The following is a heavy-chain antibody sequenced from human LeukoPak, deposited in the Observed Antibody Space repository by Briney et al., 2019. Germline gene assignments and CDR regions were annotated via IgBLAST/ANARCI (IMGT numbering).Heavy chain of an antibody. Sequence: SQTLSLTCSVSGVSITSGSYYWGWIRQSAGKGLEWIGRVHSSGDIYHNAAFRSRAAVSGDASKNQFSLQLNSVTAADTAVYYCARGAYPKDAVFFDYWGHGALITVYS. J-gene: IGHJ4*01. V-gene: IGHV4-61*02. D-gene: IGHD3-16*01. CDR2: VHSSGDI. CDR3: ARGAYPKDAVFFDY. CDR1: GVSITSGSYY.